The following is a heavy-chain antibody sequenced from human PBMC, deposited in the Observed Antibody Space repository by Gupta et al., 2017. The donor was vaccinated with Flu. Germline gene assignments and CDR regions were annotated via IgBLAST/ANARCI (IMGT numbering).Heavy chain of an antibody. Sequence: EVQLVESGGGLVQPGGSLRLSCAASGFTFSSYAMHWVRQAPGKGLEYVSAISSNGGSTYYANSVKGRFTISRDNSKNTLYLQMGSLRAEDMAVCYCAREGDGVYEYFDYWGQGTLVTVSS. D-gene: IGHD3-16*01. CDR2: ISSNGGST. J-gene: IGHJ4*02. CDR1: GFTFSSYA. CDR3: AREGDGVYEYFDY. V-gene: IGHV3-64*01.